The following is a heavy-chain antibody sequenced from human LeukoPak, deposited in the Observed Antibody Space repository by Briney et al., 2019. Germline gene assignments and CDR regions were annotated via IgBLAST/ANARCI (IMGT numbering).Heavy chain of an antibody. D-gene: IGHD4-17*01. V-gene: IGHV5-51*01. Sequence: GESLKISCEGPGYNFATYWIGWVRQMPGKGLGWMGPINPGDSDTKYSPSFRGQVTMSADRSINTVYLQWSSLRASDTAMYYCGRREGSDYYRVDYWGQGTLVTVSS. J-gene: IGHJ4*02. CDR3: GRREGSDYYRVDY. CDR2: INPGDSDT. CDR1: GYNFATYW.